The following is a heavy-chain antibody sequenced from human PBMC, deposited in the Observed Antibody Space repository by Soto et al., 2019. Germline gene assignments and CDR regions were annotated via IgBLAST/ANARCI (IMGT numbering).Heavy chain of an antibody. Sequence: PSETLSLTCTVSGGSISSSSYYWGWIRQPPGKGLEWIGSIYYSGSTYYNPSLKSRVTISVDTSKNQFSLKLSSVTAADTAVYYCARNSIVGATSSGSLGYWGQGTLVTVSS. CDR2: IYYSGST. CDR1: GGSISSSSYY. D-gene: IGHD1-26*01. CDR3: ARNSIVGATSSGSLGY. J-gene: IGHJ4*02. V-gene: IGHV4-39*01.